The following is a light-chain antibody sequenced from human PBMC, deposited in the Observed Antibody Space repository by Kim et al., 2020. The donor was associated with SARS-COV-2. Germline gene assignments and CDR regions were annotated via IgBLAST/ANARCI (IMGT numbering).Light chain of an antibody. V-gene: IGLV2-8*01. Sequence: QAVTNYCTGTSSDIGGANYVSWYQHQPGNAPKLLIYEGTKRPSGGPDRCSASKSGNTASLTVSGLRAEDEADYYCCSTAGNHIYVFGTGTKVTVL. CDR1: SSDIGGANY. J-gene: IGLJ1*01. CDR2: EGT. CDR3: CSTAGNHIYV.